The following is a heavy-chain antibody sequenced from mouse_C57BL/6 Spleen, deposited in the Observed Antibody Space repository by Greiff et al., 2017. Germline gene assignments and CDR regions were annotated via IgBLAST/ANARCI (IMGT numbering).Heavy chain of an antibody. CDR2: ISNGGGST. Sequence: DVKLVESGGGLVQPGGSLKLSCAASGFTFSDYYMYWVRQTPEKRLEWVAYISNGGGSTYYPDTVKGRFTISRDNAKNTLYLQMSRLKSEDTAMYYCARLMDYWGQGTSVTVSS. CDR3: ARLMDY. CDR1: GFTFSDYY. V-gene: IGHV5-12*01. J-gene: IGHJ4*01.